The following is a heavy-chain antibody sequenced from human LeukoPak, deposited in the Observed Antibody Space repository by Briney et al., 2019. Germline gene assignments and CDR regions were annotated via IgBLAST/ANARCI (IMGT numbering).Heavy chain of an antibody. CDR1: GFVFRNYF. V-gene: IGHV3-30*03. CDR2: ISYDGSNK. J-gene: IGHJ4*02. CDR3: ARDGKYCSGGSCHSYFDY. D-gene: IGHD2-15*01. Sequence: QPGGSLRLSCAASGFVFRNYFMSWVRQAPGKGLEWVAVISYDGSNKYYADSVKGRFTISRDNSKNTLYLQMNSLRAEDTAVYYCARDGKYCSGGSCHSYFDYWGQGALVTVSS.